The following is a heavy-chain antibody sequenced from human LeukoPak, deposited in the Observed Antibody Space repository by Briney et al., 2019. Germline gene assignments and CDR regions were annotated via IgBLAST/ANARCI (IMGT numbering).Heavy chain of an antibody. Sequence: GGSLRLSCAASGFTFSSYEMNWVRQAPGKGLEWVSYISSSGSTIYYADSVKGRFTISRDNAKNSLYLQMNSLRAGDTAVYYCAGIEYSSSYRGYWGQGTLVTVSS. CDR3: AGIEYSSSYRGY. J-gene: IGHJ4*02. CDR2: ISSSGSTI. D-gene: IGHD6-6*01. CDR1: GFTFSSYE. V-gene: IGHV3-48*03.